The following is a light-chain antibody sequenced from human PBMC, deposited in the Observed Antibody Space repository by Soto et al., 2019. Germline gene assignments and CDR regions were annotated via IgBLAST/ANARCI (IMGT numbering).Light chain of an antibody. CDR3: QQYYNWPPWT. V-gene: IGKV3-15*01. CDR2: GAF. J-gene: IGKJ1*01. CDR1: QSVSSN. Sequence: IVMTQSPATLSVSPGERATLSCRASQSVSSNLAWYQQKPGQAPRLILYGAFTRATGIPARFSGSGSGTEFTLTISSLQSEDFAVFYCQQYYNWPPWTFGQGTKVEIK.